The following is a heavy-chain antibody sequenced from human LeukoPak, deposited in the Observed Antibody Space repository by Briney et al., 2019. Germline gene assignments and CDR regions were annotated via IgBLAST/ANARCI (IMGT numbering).Heavy chain of an antibody. CDR2: INGSGGST. J-gene: IGHJ4*02. V-gene: IGHV3-23*01. CDR3: AKDRSYCSSTSCPANLIDY. CDR1: GFTFSSYA. Sequence: PGGSLRLSCAASGFTFSSYAMSWVRQAPGKGLEWVSGINGSGGSTYYADSVKGRFTISRDNSKNTLYLQMNSLRAEDTAVYYCAKDRSYCSSTSCPANLIDYWGQGTLVTVSS. D-gene: IGHD2-2*01.